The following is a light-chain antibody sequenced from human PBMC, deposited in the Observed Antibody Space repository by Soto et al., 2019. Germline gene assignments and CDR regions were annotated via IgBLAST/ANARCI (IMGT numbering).Light chain of an antibody. J-gene: IGKJ1*01. Sequence: DIQMTQSPASLSASVGDRVTITCQASQDISSFLNWYQQKPGKAPKFLISDASNLETGVPSRFRGSGSGTDFTFSIASLQPEDIGTYYCQHRANLPWTFGQGTKVEIK. CDR3: QHRANLPWT. CDR1: QDISSF. CDR2: DAS. V-gene: IGKV1-33*01.